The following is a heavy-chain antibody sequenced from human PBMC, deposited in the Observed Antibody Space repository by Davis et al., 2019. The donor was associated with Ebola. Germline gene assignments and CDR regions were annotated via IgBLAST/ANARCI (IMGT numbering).Heavy chain of an antibody. CDR1: GGSISSYY. CDR3: ARVPTSYYYDSSGYYYFRWFDP. Sequence: MPSETLSLTCTVSGGSISSYYWSWIRQPPGKGLEWIGYIYYSGSTNYNPSLKSRVTISVDKSKNQFSLKLSSVTAADTAVYYCARVPTSYYYDSSGYYYFRWFDPWGQGTLVTVSS. J-gene: IGHJ5*02. D-gene: IGHD3-22*01. V-gene: IGHV4-59*08. CDR2: IYYSGST.